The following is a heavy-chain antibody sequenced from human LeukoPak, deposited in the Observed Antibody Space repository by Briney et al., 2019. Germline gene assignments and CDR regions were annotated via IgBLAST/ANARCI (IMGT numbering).Heavy chain of an antibody. Sequence: SETLSLTCTVSGGSISSYYWSWIRQPPGKGLEWIGYIYYSGSTNYNPSLKSRVTISVDTSKDQFSLTLRSVTAADTAVYYCARETEKQWQYWGQGTMATVSS. CDR1: GGSISSYY. CDR2: IYYSGST. CDR3: ARETEKQWQY. D-gene: IGHD6-19*01. V-gene: IGHV4-4*08. J-gene: IGHJ3*01.